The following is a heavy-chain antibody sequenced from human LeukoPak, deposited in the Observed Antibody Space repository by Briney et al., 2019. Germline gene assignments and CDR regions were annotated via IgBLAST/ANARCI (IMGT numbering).Heavy chain of an antibody. J-gene: IGHJ5*02. Sequence: ETLSLTCAVSGYSFSSCYYLGWIRHPPGEGVEWIGSRYHSGSTYYNPSVKSRVTISRDMSKNQFSLKLSAVSAADTAVYYCERLRVELGWFDPWGQGTLVTVSS. V-gene: IGHV4-38-2*01. D-gene: IGHD5-24*01. CDR3: ERLRVELGWFDP. CDR2: RYHSGST. CDR1: GYSFSSCYY.